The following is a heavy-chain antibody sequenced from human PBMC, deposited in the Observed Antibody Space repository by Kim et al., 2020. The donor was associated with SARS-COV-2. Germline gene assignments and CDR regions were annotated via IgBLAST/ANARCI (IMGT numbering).Heavy chain of an antibody. Sequence: KSRVTISVDKSKTQFSLKLSSVTAADTAVYYCARDHHYYDSSGYYYWFDPWGQGTLVTVSS. CDR3: ARDHHYYDSSGYYYWFDP. V-gene: IGHV4-4*02. J-gene: IGHJ5*02. D-gene: IGHD3-22*01.